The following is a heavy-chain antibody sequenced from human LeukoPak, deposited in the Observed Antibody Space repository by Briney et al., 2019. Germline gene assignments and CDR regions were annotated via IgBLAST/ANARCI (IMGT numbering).Heavy chain of an antibody. CDR2: IYYSGST. CDR3: AREGYYDILTGYYPPPDY. V-gene: IGHV4-59*01. Sequence: SETLSLTCTVSGVSISSYYWSWIRQPPGKGLEWIGYIYYSGSTNYNPSLKSRVTISVDTSKNQFSLKLSSVTAADTAVYYCAREGYYDILTGYYPPPDYWGQGTLVTVSS. CDR1: GVSISSYY. J-gene: IGHJ4*02. D-gene: IGHD3-9*01.